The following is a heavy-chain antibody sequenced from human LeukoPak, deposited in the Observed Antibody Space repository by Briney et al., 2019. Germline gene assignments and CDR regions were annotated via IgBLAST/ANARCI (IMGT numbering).Heavy chain of an antibody. CDR3: ARVGTAMVLDY. J-gene: IGHJ4*02. V-gene: IGHV3-20*04. CDR2: INWIGGTT. D-gene: IGHD5-18*01. CDR1: GFTFDDYG. Sequence: PGGSLRLSCAASGFTFDDYGMSWVRQAPGKGLEWISGINWIGGTTGYAVSVKGRFTISRDNSKNTLYLQMNSLRAEDTAVYYCARVGTAMVLDYWGQGTLVTVSS.